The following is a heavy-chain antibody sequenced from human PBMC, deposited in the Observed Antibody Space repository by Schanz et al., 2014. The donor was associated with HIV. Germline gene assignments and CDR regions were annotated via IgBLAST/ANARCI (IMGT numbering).Heavy chain of an antibody. D-gene: IGHD6-19*01. Sequence: QVQVVESGGGLAKPGGSLRLSCAASGFTFSGYGMHWVRQAPGKGLEWVAVIWYDGSKKYYADSVKGRFTISRDNSRNQMYLQMNSLRTEDTAVYYCARDPSRLVEAGYFDNWGQGTLVTVSS. CDR2: IWYDGSKK. CDR1: GFTFSGYG. J-gene: IGHJ4*02. V-gene: IGHV3-33*08. CDR3: ARDPSRLVEAGYFDN.